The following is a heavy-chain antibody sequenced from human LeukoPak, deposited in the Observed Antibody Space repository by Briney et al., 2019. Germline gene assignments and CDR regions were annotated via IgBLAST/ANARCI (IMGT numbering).Heavy chain of an antibody. Sequence: SQTLSLTCAVSGGSISSGGYSWSWIRQPPGKGLEWIGYIYYSGSTNYNPSLKSRVTISVDTSKNQFSLKLSSVTAADTAVYYCASLALTTHCSGGSCYSYHYYYYMDVWGKGTTVTISS. CDR1: GGSISSGGYS. D-gene: IGHD2-15*01. V-gene: IGHV4-30-4*07. CDR2: IYYSGST. CDR3: ASLALTTHCSGGSCYSYHYYYYMDV. J-gene: IGHJ6*03.